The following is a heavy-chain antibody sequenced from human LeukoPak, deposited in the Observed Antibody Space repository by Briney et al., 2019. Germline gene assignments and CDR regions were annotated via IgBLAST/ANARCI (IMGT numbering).Heavy chain of an antibody. CDR1: GGSFSGYY. J-gene: IGHJ4*02. CDR3: ARGDYVWGSYRYTALFDY. Sequence: SETLSLTCAVYGGSFSGYYWSWIRQPPGKGLEWIGEINHSGSTNYNPSLKSRVTISADTSKNQFSLKLSSVTAADTAVYYCARGDYVWGSYRYTALFDYWGQGTLSPSPQ. V-gene: IGHV4-34*01. D-gene: IGHD3-16*02. CDR2: INHSGST.